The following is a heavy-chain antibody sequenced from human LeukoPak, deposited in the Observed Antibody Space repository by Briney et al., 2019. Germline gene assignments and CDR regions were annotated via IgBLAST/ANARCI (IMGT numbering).Heavy chain of an antibody. CDR2: IYYSGST. Sequence: SETLSLTCTVSGGSISSSSYYWGWIRQPPGTGLEWIGSIYYSGSTYYNPSLKSRVTISVDTSKNQFSLKLTSVTAADTAVYYCARDATIAAPLMSWGQGTLVIVSS. CDR3: ARDATIAAPLMS. CDR1: GGSISSSSYY. D-gene: IGHD6-13*01. V-gene: IGHV4-39*07. J-gene: IGHJ4*02.